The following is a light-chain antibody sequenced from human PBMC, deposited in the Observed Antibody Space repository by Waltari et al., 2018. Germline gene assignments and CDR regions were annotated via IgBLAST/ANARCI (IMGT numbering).Light chain of an antibody. J-gene: IGLJ3*02. V-gene: IGLV2-14*03. Sequence: QSALTQPASVSGSPGQSITIPCTGTNSDVGAYQYVSWFQQNPGKTPKLIIFDVSRRPYGVSSRFSRSTSCSTATLTISSLQAADEADYYCSSYTTSATWVFGGGTRVAVL. CDR1: NSDVGAYQY. CDR2: DVS. CDR3: SSYTTSATWV.